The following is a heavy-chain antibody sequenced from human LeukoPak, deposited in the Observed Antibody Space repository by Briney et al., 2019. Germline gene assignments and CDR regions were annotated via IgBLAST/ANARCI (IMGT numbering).Heavy chain of an antibody. CDR1: GYSISSGYY. D-gene: IGHD4-17*01. V-gene: IGHV4-38-2*02. Sequence: PSETLSLTCTVSGYSISSGYYWGWIRQPPGKGLEWIGSIYHSGSTYYNPSLKSRVTISVDTSKNQFSLKLSSVTAADTAVYYCARDGGDYEGGSYYFDYWGQGTLVTVSS. CDR2: IYHSGST. CDR3: ARDGGDYEGGSYYFDY. J-gene: IGHJ4*02.